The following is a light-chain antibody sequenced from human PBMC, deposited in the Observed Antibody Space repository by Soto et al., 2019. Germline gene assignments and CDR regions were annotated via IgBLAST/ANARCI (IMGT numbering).Light chain of an antibody. CDR1: QSVSRSY. CDR2: GAS. J-gene: IGKJ4*01. CDR3: QQYGSSPA. Sequence: EIVLTQSPGTLSLSPGERATLSCRASQSVSRSYLAWYQQKPGQAPRLLIYGASSRATGIPDRFSGSGSGTDFTLTISRLGPEDFAVYYCQQYGSSPAFGGGTKVEIK. V-gene: IGKV3-20*01.